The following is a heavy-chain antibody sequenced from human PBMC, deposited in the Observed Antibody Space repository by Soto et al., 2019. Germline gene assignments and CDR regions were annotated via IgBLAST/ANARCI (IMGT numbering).Heavy chain of an antibody. CDR1: GFTYSLYS. CDR3: ARAVTWGLDV. J-gene: IGHJ6*02. D-gene: IGHD3-10*01. Sequence: EVPLVESGGGLVQPGGSLRLSCAASGFTYSLYSVSWVRQAPGKGLEWVSYISRSSTGIHYADSVKGRFTISRDDATNSMHLQMNILRDGDTAVYYCARAVTWGLDVWGQGTTVSISS. V-gene: IGHV3-48*02. CDR2: ISRSSTGI.